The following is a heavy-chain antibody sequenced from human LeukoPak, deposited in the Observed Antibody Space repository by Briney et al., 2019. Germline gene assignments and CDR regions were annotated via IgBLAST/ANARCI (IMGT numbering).Heavy chain of an antibody. CDR2: ISSSSSYI. D-gene: IGHD6-19*01. CDR3: ARGIRQRQWLVPVSDY. Sequence: PGGSLRLSCAASGFTFSSYSMNWVRQAPGKGLEWVSSISSSSSYIYYADSVKGRFTISRDNAKNSLYLQMNSLRAEDTAVYYCARGIRQRQWLVPVSDYWGQGTLVTVSS. CDR1: GFTFSSYS. J-gene: IGHJ4*02. V-gene: IGHV3-21*01.